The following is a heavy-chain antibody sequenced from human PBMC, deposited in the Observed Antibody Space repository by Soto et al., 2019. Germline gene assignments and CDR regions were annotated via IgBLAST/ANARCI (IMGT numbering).Heavy chain of an antibody. D-gene: IGHD1-26*01. V-gene: IGHV3-9*01. CDR3: ARVVGATQMDFDY. CDR2: VSWDGAYI. J-gene: IGHJ4*02. Sequence: EVQLVESGGGLVQTGRSLRLSCAASGFTFENYAMNWVRQGPGKGLEWVASVSWDGAYIGYADSVRGRFTMSRDNAKNSLYLQMNSLRAEDTAVYYCARVVGATQMDFDYWGQGTLVTVSS. CDR1: GFTFENYA.